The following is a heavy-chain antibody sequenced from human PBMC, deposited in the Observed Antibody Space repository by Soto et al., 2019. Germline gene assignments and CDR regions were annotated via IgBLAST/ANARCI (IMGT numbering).Heavy chain of an antibody. D-gene: IGHD6-6*01. Sequence: PGGSLRLSCAASGFTVSSNYMSWVRQAPGKGLEWVSVIYSGGSTYYADSVKGRFTISRDNSKNTLYLQMNSLRAEDTAVYYCARDAGSSAPYNWFDPWGQGTLVTVSS. CDR2: IYSGGST. J-gene: IGHJ5*02. CDR3: ARDAGSSAPYNWFDP. V-gene: IGHV3-66*01. CDR1: GFTVSSNY.